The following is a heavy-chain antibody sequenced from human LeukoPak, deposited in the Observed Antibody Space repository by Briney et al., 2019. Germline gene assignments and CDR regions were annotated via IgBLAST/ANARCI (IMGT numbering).Heavy chain of an antibody. V-gene: IGHV3-7*01. CDR2: IKQDGSEK. J-gene: IGHJ6*03. D-gene: IGHD3-9*01. CDR3: ARAPRNYDILTGYYYNYYMDV. Sequence: GGSLRLSCVASGFSFSSYWMSWVRQAPGKGLEWVANIKQDGSEKYYVDSVKGRFTISRDNAKNSLYLQMNSLRVEDTAVFYCARAPRNYDILTGYYYNYYMDVWGKGTTVTVSS. CDR1: GFSFSSYW.